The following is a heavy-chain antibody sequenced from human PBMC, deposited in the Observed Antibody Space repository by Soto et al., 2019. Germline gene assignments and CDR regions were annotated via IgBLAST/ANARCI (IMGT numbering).Heavy chain of an antibody. V-gene: IGHV3-48*02. D-gene: IGHD3-22*01. J-gene: IGHJ3*01. CDR2: ISSSRSTI. CDR1: GFTFSSYS. CDR3: ASGVSYYDSSGYSP. Sequence: PGGSLRLSCAASGFTFSSYSMNWVRQAPGKGLEWVSYISSSRSTIYYADSVKGRFTISRDNAKNSLYLQMNSLRDEDTAVYYCASGVSYYDSSGYSPWGQGTMVTVSS.